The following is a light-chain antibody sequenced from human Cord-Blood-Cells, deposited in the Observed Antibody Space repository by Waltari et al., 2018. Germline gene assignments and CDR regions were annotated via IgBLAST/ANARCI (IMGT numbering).Light chain of an antibody. V-gene: IGKV1-39*01. CDR1: QSISSY. Sequence: DIQMTQSPSSLSASVGDRVNITCRASQSISSYLNWYQQKPGKAPKLLIYAASSLQSGVPSRFSGSGSGTDFTLTISSRQPEDFATYYCQQSYSTPRTFGQGTKVEIK. CDR2: AAS. J-gene: IGKJ1*01. CDR3: QQSYSTPRT.